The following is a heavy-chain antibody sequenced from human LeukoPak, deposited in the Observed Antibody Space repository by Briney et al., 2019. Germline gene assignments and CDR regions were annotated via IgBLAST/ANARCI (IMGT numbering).Heavy chain of an antibody. CDR3: ARDDLQLVRRLGGSTEYYYYYYMDV. D-gene: IGHD6-13*01. CDR2: INHSGST. CDR1: GGSFSGYY. V-gene: IGHV4-34*01. Sequence: KPSETLSLTCAVYGGSFSGYYWSWIRQPPGKGLEWIGEINHSGSTNYNPSLKSRVTISVDTSKNQFSLKLSSVTPEDTAVYYCARDDLQLVRRLGGSTEYYYYYYMDVWGKGTTVTVSS. J-gene: IGHJ6*03.